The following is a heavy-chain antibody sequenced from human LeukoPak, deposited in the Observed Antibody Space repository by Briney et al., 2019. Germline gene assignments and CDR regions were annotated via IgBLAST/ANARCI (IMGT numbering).Heavy chain of an antibody. V-gene: IGHV4-34*01. J-gene: IGHJ5*02. CDR2: INHSGST. Sequence: SETLSLTCAVYGGSFSGYCWSWIRQPPGKGLEWIGEINHSGSTNYNPSLKSRVTISVDTSKNQFSLKLSSVTAADTAVYYCARGQRRLPMLRGVGPQIWFDPWGQGTLVTVSS. CDR3: ARGQRRLPMLRGVGPQIWFDP. CDR1: GGSFSGYC. D-gene: IGHD3-10*01.